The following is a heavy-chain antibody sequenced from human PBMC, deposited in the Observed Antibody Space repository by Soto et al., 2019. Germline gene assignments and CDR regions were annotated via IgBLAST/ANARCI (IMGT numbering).Heavy chain of an antibody. CDR3: GRGTGSMARAVVMD. CDR2: IFYTGST. Sequence: QVQLQESGPGLVKPSQTLSLTCTVSGDSISSGDYYWGWIRQPPGRRLEWLGYIFYTGSTYYNPSLRSRLIISVDTSKNQVSLKLSSVSAADTAVYYCGRGTGSMARAVVMDWCQGTLITVSS. J-gene: IGHJ4*02. CDR1: GDSISSGDYY. D-gene: IGHD3-10*01. V-gene: IGHV4-30-4*01.